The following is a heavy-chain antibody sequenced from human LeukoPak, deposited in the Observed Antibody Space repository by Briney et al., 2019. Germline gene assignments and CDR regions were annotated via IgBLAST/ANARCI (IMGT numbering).Heavy chain of an antibody. CDR2: IIPIFGTA. D-gene: IGHD5-24*01. CDR3: ARERNVEMATIVLYFDY. CDR1: GGTFSSYA. V-gene: IGHV1-69*01. J-gene: IGHJ4*02. Sequence: SVKVSCKASGGTFSSYAISWVRQAPGQGLEWMGGIIPIFGTANYAQKFQGRVTITADESTSTAYMELSSLRSEDTAVYYCARERNVEMATIVLYFDYWGQGTLVTVSS.